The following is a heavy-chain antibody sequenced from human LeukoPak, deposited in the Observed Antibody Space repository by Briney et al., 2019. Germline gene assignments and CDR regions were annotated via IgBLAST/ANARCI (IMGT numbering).Heavy chain of an antibody. CDR1: GDSVSSNSAS. Sequence: SQTLSLTCAISGDSVSSNSASWNWIRQSPSRGLEWLGGTYYRSKWRNDYAVSVKSRITISPDTSKNQFSLQLNTVTPEDTAVYYCARGTGDSCKDWGLGTLVTVSS. CDR3: ARGTGDSCKD. V-gene: IGHV6-1*01. D-gene: IGHD3-22*01. CDR2: TYYRSKWRN. J-gene: IGHJ4*02.